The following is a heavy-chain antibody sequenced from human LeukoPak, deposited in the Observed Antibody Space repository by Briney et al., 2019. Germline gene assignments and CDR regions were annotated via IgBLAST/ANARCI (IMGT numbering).Heavy chain of an antibody. Sequence: GGSLRLSCAASGFTFSSYAMSWVRQAPGKGLEWVSAISGSGGSTYYADSVKGRFTISRDNSKNTLYLQMNSLRAEDTAVYYCAKDPLWFGELDDPAFDYWGQGTLVTVSS. V-gene: IGHV3-23*01. D-gene: IGHD3-10*01. CDR2: ISGSGGST. CDR1: GFTFSSYA. J-gene: IGHJ4*02. CDR3: AKDPLWFGELDDPAFDY.